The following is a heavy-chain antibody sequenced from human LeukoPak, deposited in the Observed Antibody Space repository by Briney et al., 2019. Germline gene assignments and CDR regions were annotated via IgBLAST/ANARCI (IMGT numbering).Heavy chain of an antibody. J-gene: IGHJ6*02. V-gene: IGHV4-59*01. CDR2: IYYSGST. D-gene: IGHD1-26*01. CDR1: GGSISSYY. CDR3: AREKGHSGSYLDYYYGMDV. Sequence: PSETLSLTCTVSGGSISSYYWSWIRQPPGKGLEWIGYIYYSGSTNYNPCLKSRVPISVDTSKNQFCLKLSSVTAADTAVYYCAREKGHSGSYLDYYYGMDVWGQGTTVTVSS.